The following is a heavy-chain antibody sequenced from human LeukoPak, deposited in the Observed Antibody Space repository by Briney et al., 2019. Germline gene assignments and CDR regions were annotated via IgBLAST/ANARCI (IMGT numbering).Heavy chain of an antibody. D-gene: IGHD1-26*01. J-gene: IGHJ4*02. CDR1: GYTLTELS. CDR2: FDPEDGET. Sequence: ASVKVSCKVSGYTLTELSMHWVRQAPGKGLEWMGGFDPEDGETIYAQKFQGRVTMTEDTSTDTAYMELSSLRSEDTAVYYCATDLSAGYSGSIWGQGTLVTVSS. V-gene: IGHV1-24*01. CDR3: ATDLSAGYSGSI.